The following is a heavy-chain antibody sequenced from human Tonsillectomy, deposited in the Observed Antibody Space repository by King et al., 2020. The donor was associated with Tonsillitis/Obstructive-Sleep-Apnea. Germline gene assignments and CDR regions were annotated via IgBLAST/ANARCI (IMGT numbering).Heavy chain of an antibody. Sequence: QLVQSGGGVVQPGRSLRLSCAASGFTFSSYSMHWVRQAPGKGLEWVAVISSDGSNKNYADSVKGRFTISRDNSKNTLYLQMNSLRPEDTAVYYCAREGYGDYERWNDLDYWGQGTLVTVSS. D-gene: IGHD4-17*01. CDR3: AREGYGDYERWNDLDY. CDR2: ISSDGSNK. CDR1: GFTFSSYS. V-gene: IGHV3-30*04. J-gene: IGHJ4*02.